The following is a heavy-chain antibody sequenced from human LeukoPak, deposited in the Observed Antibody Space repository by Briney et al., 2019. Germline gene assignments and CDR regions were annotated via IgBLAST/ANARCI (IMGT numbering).Heavy chain of an antibody. V-gene: IGHV4-30-4*08. Sequence: TLSLTCSVSGGSISSGDYYWNWIRQPPGKGQEWIAYIYYSGDTYYNPSLKSRVTISVDTSKNQFSLKLSSVTAADTAVYYCVIPSGYYPSYWGQGTLVTVSS. CDR3: VIPSGYYPSY. CDR1: GGSISSGDYY. CDR2: IYYSGDT. D-gene: IGHD3-22*01. J-gene: IGHJ4*02.